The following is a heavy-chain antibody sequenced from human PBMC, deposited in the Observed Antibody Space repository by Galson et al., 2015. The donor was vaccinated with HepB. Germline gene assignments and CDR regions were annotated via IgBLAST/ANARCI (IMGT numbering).Heavy chain of an antibody. CDR2: IWYDGSNK. Sequence: SLRLYCAESGFTFSSYGMHWVRQAPGKGLEWVAVIWYDGSNKYYADSVKGRFTISRDNSKNTLYLQMNSLRAEDTAVYYCARSVGMNWYFDLWGRGTLVTVSS. J-gene: IGHJ2*01. CDR3: ARSVGMNWYFDL. V-gene: IGHV3-33*01. CDR1: GFTFSSYG.